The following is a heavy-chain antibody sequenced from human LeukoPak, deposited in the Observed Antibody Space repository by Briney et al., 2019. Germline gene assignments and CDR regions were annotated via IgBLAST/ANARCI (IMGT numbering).Heavy chain of an antibody. CDR3: ARGRDGYNYVYYYYYYMDV. CDR1: GGSFSGYY. J-gene: IGHJ6*03. CDR2: INHSGST. D-gene: IGHD5-24*01. Sequence: WETLSLTCAVYGGSFSGYYWSWIRQPPGKGLEWIGEINHSGSTNYNPSLKSRVTISVDTSKNQFSLKLSSVTAADTAVYYCARGRDGYNYVYYYYYYMDVWGKGTTVTVSS. V-gene: IGHV4-34*01.